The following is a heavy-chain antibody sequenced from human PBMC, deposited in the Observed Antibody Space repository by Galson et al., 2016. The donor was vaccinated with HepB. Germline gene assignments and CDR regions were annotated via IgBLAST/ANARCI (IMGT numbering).Heavy chain of an antibody. V-gene: IGHV3-7*03. CDR3: AREGVGGFDY. CDR2: IKQDGSEK. Sequence: SLRLSCAASAFTFSSYWMSWVRQAPGKGLEWAANIKQDGSEKNYVDSVKGRFTISRDNAKNSVYLQMNSLRAEDTAVYYCAREGVGGFDYWGQGTLVTVSS. CDR1: AFTFSSYW. J-gene: IGHJ4*02. D-gene: IGHD3-16*01.